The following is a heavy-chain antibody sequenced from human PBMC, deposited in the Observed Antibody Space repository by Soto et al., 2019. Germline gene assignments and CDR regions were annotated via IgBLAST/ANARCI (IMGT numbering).Heavy chain of an antibody. CDR1: GGSLTDHY. Sequence: QVQLQESGPGLVKPSETLSLTCTVAGGSLTDHYWNWIRQSPGKGLHWIGYGYYSGGTNYNPSLMSRVTMSVDTSKNQFSLNLRSVTAADTAVYYCARGNDWKSSTFDIWGQGTMVSVSS. D-gene: IGHD2-21*01. CDR3: ARGNDWKSSTFDI. CDR2: GYYSGGT. J-gene: IGHJ3*02. V-gene: IGHV4-59*11.